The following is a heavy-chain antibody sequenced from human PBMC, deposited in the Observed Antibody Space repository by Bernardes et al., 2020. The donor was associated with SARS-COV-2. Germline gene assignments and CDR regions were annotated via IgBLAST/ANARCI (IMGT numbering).Heavy chain of an antibody. CDR3: ARDTGGLARQSGMDV. CDR2: ISSTSSHT. Sequence: GPLRLSCTASGFTFISYSMNWVRQAPGKGLEWVSYISSTSSHTYYADSLKGRFTISRDNAKNSLFLQMNSLRDDDTAVYFCARDTGGLARQSGMDVWGRGTTVTVSS. D-gene: IGHD6-6*01. V-gene: IGHV3-21*01. J-gene: IGHJ6*02. CDR1: GFTFISYS.